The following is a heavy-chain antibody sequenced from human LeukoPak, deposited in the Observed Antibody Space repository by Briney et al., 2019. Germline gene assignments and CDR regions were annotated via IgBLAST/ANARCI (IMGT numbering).Heavy chain of an antibody. CDR2: ISSSSSYI. V-gene: IGHV3-21*01. CDR3: ASLYRLLKEE. D-gene: IGHD2-21*02. J-gene: IGHJ4*02. Sequence: GGSLRLSCAASGFTFSSFSMNWVRQAPGKGLEWVSSISSSSSYIYYADSVKGRFTISRDHAKNSLYLQMNSLRAEDTAVYYCASLYRLLKEEWGQGTLVTVSS. CDR1: GFTFSSFS.